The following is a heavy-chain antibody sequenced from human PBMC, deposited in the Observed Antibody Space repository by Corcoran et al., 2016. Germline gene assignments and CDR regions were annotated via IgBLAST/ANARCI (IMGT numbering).Heavy chain of an antibody. V-gene: IGHV4-31*03. D-gene: IGHD6-13*01. J-gene: IGHJ6*02. CDR3: ARGGAAGPLRLNYYYGMDV. CDR1: GGSISSGGYY. Sequence: QVQLQESGPGLVKPSQTLSLTCTVSGGSISSGGYYWSWIRQHPGKGLEWIGYIYYSGSTYYNPSLKSRVTISVDTSKNQFSLKLSSVTAADTAVYYCARGGAAGPLRLNYYYGMDVWGQGTTVTVSS. CDR2: IYYSGST.